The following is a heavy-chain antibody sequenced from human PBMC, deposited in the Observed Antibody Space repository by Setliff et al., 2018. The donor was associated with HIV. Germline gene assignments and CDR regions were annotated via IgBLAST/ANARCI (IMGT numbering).Heavy chain of an antibody. D-gene: IGHD6-19*01. CDR2: ISRSSTYI. J-gene: IGHJ4*02. CDR1: GFTFSSYS. CDR3: SRVPLRYGWEAY. V-gene: IGHV3-21*04. Sequence: GGSLRLSCAASGFTFSSYSTNWVRQAPGKGLEWVSSISRSSTYIYYADSVKGRFTISRDNSKNTLYLQMNSLRPEDTAMYYCSRVPLRYGWEAYWGQGTLVTVSS.